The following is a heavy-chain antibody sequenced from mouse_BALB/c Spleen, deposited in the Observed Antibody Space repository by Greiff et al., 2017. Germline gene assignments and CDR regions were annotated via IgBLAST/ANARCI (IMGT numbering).Heavy chain of an antibody. CDR2: ISSGGSYT. Sequence: EVQLQESGGGLVKPGGSLKLSCAASGFTFSSYTMSWVRQTPEKRLEWVATISSGGSYTYYPDSVKGRFTISRDNAKNTLYLQMSSLKSEDTAMYYCTRDRKNYAMDYWGQGTSVTVSS. J-gene: IGHJ4*01. V-gene: IGHV5-6-4*01. CDR3: TRDRKNYAMDY. CDR1: GFTFSSYT.